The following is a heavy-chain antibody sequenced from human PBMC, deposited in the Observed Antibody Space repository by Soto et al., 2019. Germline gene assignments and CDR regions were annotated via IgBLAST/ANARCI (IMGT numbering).Heavy chain of an antibody. CDR2: ISSDATKK. J-gene: IGHJ4*02. Sequence: PGGSLGLSCAASGFNFSNHWMHWVRQRPGEGLEWVADISSDATKKHYADSVKGRFTISRDNSKNTLYLQMISLRTEDTAVYYCAKEAPGGWHFFDTWGQGTLVTVSS. CDR1: GFNFSNHW. D-gene: IGHD6-19*01. CDR3: AKEAPGGWHFFDT. V-gene: IGHV3-30*18.